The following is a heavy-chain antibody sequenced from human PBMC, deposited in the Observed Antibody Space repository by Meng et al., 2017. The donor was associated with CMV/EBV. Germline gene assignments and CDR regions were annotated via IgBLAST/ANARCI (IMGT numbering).Heavy chain of an antibody. J-gene: IGHJ6*02. CDR1: GFTFSSYA. D-gene: IGHD6-6*01. CDR3: AREMDEYSSSIHGVYHYYGMDV. V-gene: IGHV3-30-3*01. CDR2: ISYDGSNK. Sequence: GESLKISCAASGFTFSSYAMHWVRQAPGKGLEWVAVISYDGSNKYYADSVKGRFTISRDNSKNTLYLQMNSLRAEDTAVYYCAREMDEYSSSIHGVYHYYGMDVWGQGTTVTVSS.